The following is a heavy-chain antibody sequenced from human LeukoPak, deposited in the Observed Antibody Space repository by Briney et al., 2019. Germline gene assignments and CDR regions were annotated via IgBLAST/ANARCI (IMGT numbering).Heavy chain of an antibody. V-gene: IGHV4-61*09. J-gene: IGHJ4*02. CDR1: GGSISSGSYY. D-gene: IGHD6-19*01. CDR3: ARAGGSVGWYGTIDS. Sequence: SETLSLTCTVSGGSISSGSYYWTWIRQPAGKGLEWIGHLYTSGTTSYNPSLQSRVTISADTSKHQFSLRLTSVAAADTAVYYCARAGGSVGWYGTIDSWGQGTLVTVSS. CDR2: LYTSGTT.